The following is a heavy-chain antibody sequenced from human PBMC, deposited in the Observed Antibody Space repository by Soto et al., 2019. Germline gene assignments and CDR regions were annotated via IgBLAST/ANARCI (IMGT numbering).Heavy chain of an antibody. V-gene: IGHV4-39*01. CDR2: IYYSGST. Sequence: SETLSLTCTVSGGSISSSSYYWGWIRQPPGKGLEWIGSIYYSGSTYYNPSLKSRVTISVDTSKNQFSLKLSSVTAADTAVYYCAGAVAGTTYYYYSGMDVWGQGTTVTVSS. D-gene: IGHD6-19*01. CDR1: GGSISSSSYY. J-gene: IGHJ6*02. CDR3: AGAVAGTTYYYYSGMDV.